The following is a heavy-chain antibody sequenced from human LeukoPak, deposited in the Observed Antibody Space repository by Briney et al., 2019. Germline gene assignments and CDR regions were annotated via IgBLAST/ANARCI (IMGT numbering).Heavy chain of an antibody. CDR1: GFTFSSYW. D-gene: IGHD2-15*01. CDR2: INSDESNT. Sequence: PGGSLRLSCAASGFTFSSYWIHWVRQAPGKGLVWVSRINSDESNTSYADSVKGRFTISRDNAKNTLYLQMNSLRADDTAVYYCAEYLRSRGSDYYCMDVWGQGTTVTVSS. CDR3: AEYLRSRGSDYYCMDV. V-gene: IGHV3-74*01. J-gene: IGHJ6*02.